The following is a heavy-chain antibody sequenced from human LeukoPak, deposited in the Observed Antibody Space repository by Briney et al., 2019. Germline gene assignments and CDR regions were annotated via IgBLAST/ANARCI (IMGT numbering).Heavy chain of an antibody. Sequence: ASVKVSCKASGDTFTSYYMHWVRQAPGQGLEWMGIIDPSGGSTSYAQKFQGRVTMTRDTSTSTVYMELSSLRSEDTAVYYCARDYDILTGYPTNWFDPWGQGTLVTVSS. J-gene: IGHJ5*02. V-gene: IGHV1-46*01. CDR3: ARDYDILTGYPTNWFDP. CDR1: GDTFTSYY. D-gene: IGHD3-9*01. CDR2: IDPSGGST.